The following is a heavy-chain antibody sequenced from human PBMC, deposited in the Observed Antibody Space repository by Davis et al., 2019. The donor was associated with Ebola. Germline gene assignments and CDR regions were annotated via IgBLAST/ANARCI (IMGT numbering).Heavy chain of an antibody. J-gene: IGHJ5*02. Sequence: AASVKVSCKASGYSFTDDGISWVRQAPGQGLEWMGIINPSGGSTSYAQKFQGRVTMTRDTSASTAYMELSSLRSEDTAVYYCARGRTVAGTRGLSWFDPWGQGTLVTVSS. D-gene: IGHD6-19*01. CDR1: GYSFTDDG. V-gene: IGHV1-46*01. CDR2: INPSGGST. CDR3: ARGRTVAGTRGLSWFDP.